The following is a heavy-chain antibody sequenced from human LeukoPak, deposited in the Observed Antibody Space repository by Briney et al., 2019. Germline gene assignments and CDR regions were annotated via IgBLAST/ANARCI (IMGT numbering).Heavy chain of an antibody. CDR3: ARAVVGATKGGLDY. Sequence: SETLSLTCTVSGGSISSYYWSWIRQPPGKGLEWIGYICYSGSTNYNPSLKSRVTISVDTSKNQFSLKLSSVTAADTAVYYCARAVVGATKGGLDYWGQGTLVTVSS. CDR2: ICYSGST. CDR1: GGSISSYY. V-gene: IGHV4-59*01. D-gene: IGHD1-26*01. J-gene: IGHJ4*02.